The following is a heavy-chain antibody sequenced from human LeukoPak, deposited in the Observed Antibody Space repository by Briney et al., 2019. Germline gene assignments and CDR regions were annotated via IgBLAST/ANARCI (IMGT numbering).Heavy chain of an antibody. CDR3: ARVVGVLLWFGELLSLGGMDV. CDR1: GFTFSSYW. Sequence: GGALRLSCAASGFTFSSYWMSWVRQAPGKGLEGVANIKQDGSEKYYVDSVKGRFTSSRDNAKNSLYLQMNSLRAEDTAVYYCARVVGVLLWFGELLSLGGMDVWGQGTTVTVSS. D-gene: IGHD3-10*01. J-gene: IGHJ6*02. CDR2: IKQDGSEK. V-gene: IGHV3-7*01.